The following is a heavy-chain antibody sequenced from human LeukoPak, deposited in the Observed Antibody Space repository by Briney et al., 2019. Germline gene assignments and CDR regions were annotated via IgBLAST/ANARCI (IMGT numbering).Heavy chain of an antibody. D-gene: IGHD1-26*01. J-gene: IGHJ4*02. CDR2: IIPIFGTA. Sequence: ASVKVSCKASGGTFTSYAISWVRQAPGQGLEWMGGIIPIFGTANYAQKFQGRVTITADESTSTAYMELSSLRSEDTAVYYCARERYSGSYSDFDYWGQGTPVTVSS. CDR3: ARERYSGSYSDFDY. CDR1: GGTFTSYA. V-gene: IGHV1-69*13.